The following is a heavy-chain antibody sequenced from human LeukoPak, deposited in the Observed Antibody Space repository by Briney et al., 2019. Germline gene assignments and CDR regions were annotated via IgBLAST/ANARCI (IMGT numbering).Heavy chain of an antibody. CDR3: ARGGGGSWPSYGY. V-gene: IGHV3-48*03. CDR2: ISSSGSTI. CDR1: GFTFSSYE. J-gene: IGHJ1*01. Sequence: AGGSLRLSCSASGFTFSSYEMNWVRHAPGKGLEWVAYISSSGSTIYYADSVKGRFTISRDNAKNSLYLQMNSLRAEDTAVYYCARGGGGSWPSYGYWGQGTLVTVSS. D-gene: IGHD6-13*01.